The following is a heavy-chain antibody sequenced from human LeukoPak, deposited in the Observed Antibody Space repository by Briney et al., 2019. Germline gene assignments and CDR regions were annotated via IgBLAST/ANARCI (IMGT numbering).Heavy chain of an antibody. J-gene: IGHJ4*02. D-gene: IGHD5-18*01. CDR1: GGTFSSYA. V-gene: IGHV1-69*13. Sequence: GASVKVSCKASGGTFSSYAISWVRQAPGQGLEWMGGIIPIFGTANYAQKFQGRVTITADESTSTAYMELSSLRSEDTAVYYCARVRRKYSYVGYFDYWGQGTLVTVSS. CDR3: ARVRRKYSYVGYFDY. CDR2: IIPIFGTA.